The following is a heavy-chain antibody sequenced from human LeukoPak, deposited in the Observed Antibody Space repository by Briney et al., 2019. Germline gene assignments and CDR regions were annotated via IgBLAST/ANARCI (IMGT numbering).Heavy chain of an antibody. V-gene: IGHV3-30*02. D-gene: IGHD4-23*01. CDR1: GFTFSSYG. CDR3: ARGPGYGGPYYFDY. CDR2: IRYDGSNK. J-gene: IGHJ4*02. Sequence: GGSLRLSCAASGFTFSSYGMHWVRQAPGKGLEWVAFIRYDGSNKYYADSVKGRFTISRDNSKNTLYLQMNSLRAEDTAVYYCARGPGYGGPYYFDYWGQGTLVTVSS.